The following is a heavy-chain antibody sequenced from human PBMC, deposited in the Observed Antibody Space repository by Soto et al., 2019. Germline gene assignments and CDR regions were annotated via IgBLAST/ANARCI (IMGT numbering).Heavy chain of an antibody. CDR1: GGSISSGGYY. CDR3: ARGEYYYDSSGYYGYDAFDI. D-gene: IGHD3-22*01. Sequence: SETLSLTCTVSGGSISSGGYYWSWIRQHPGKGLEWIGYIYYSGSTYYNPSLKSRVTISVDTSKNQFSLKLSSVTAADTAVYYCARGEYYYDSSGYYGYDAFDIWGQGTMVTVSS. CDR2: IYYSGST. J-gene: IGHJ3*02. V-gene: IGHV4-31*03.